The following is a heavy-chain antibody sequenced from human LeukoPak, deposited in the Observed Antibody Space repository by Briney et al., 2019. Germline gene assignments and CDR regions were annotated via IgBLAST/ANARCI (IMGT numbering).Heavy chain of an antibody. Sequence: GASVKVSCKVSGYTLTELSMHWVRQAPGKGLEWMGGFDPEDGETIYAQKVQGRVTMTEDTSTDTTYMELSSLRSDDTAVYYCATDAPYCSGGSCYFGYWGQGTLVTVSS. CDR2: FDPEDGET. V-gene: IGHV1-24*01. J-gene: IGHJ4*02. D-gene: IGHD2-15*01. CDR1: GYTLTELS. CDR3: ATDAPYCSGGSCYFGY.